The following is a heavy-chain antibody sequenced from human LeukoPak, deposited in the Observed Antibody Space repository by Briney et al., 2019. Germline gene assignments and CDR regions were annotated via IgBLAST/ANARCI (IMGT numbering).Heavy chain of an antibody. D-gene: IGHD1-26*01. CDR2: MNPNSGNT. CDR1: GYTFTSYD. Sequence: GASVKVSCKASGYTFTSYDINWVRQATGQGLEWMGWMNPNSGNTGYAQKFQGRVTMTRNTSISTAYMELSSLRSEDTAVYYCARARKGGATRYYYYYMDVWGKGTTVTVSS. V-gene: IGHV1-8*01. J-gene: IGHJ6*03. CDR3: ARARKGGATRYYYYYMDV.